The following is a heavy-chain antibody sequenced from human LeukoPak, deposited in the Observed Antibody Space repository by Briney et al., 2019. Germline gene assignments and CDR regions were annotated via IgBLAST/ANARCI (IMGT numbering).Heavy chain of an antibody. V-gene: IGHV3-53*01. Sequence: GGSLRLSCAASGFTVITNYMNWVRQAPGKGLEWASVIYSGGTTYYADSVKGRFTISRDNSKNTLYLQMNSLRVEDTAVYYCARGVMRQWLGLYFDYWGQGTLVTVSS. CDR3: ARGVMRQWLGLYFDY. CDR1: GFTVITNY. J-gene: IGHJ4*02. D-gene: IGHD6-19*01. CDR2: IYSGGTT.